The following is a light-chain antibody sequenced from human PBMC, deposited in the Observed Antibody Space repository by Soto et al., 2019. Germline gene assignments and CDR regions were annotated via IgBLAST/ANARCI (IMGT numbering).Light chain of an antibody. CDR3: QQYNNWPPIT. Sequence: IVMTQSPATLSVSPGERATLSCRASQSVSSNLAWYQQKPGQAPRLLIYGASTRATGIPARFSGSGSGTEFNHTISSLKSENFAGYYCQQYNNWPPITFGQGTRLQI. CDR1: QSVSSN. J-gene: IGKJ5*01. V-gene: IGKV3D-15*01. CDR2: GAS.